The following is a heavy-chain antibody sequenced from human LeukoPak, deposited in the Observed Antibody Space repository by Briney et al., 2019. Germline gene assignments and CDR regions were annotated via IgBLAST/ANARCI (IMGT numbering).Heavy chain of an antibody. CDR3: AHRRDYDQHYWGSGYGMDV. J-gene: IGHJ6*02. CDR1: GFSLSTSGVG. D-gene: IGHD2-8*02. V-gene: IGHV2-5*01. CDR2: IYWNDDK. Sequence: SGPTLVKPTQTLTLTCTFSGFSLSTSGVGVGWIRQPPGKALEWLALIYWNDDKRYSPSLKSRLTITKDTSKNQVVLTMTNMDPVDTATYYCAHRRDYDQHYWGSGYGMDVWGQGTTVTVSS.